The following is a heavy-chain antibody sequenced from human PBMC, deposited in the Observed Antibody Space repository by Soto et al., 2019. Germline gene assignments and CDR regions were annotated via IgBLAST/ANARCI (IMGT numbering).Heavy chain of an antibody. CDR2: IYYSGIT. D-gene: IGHD3-22*01. V-gene: IGHV4-59*01. J-gene: IGHJ4*01. Sequence: SETLSLTCTVSGGSISTYYWSWIRQPPGKGLEWIAYIYYSGITNYNPSLKSRLTISVDTSKTQFSLKLTSGTAADTAVYYCARSISGYHYYFDYWGQGTLVTVSS. CDR1: GGSISTYY. CDR3: ARSISGYHYYFDY.